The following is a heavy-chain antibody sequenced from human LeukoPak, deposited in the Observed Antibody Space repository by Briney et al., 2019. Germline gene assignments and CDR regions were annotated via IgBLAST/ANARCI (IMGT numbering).Heavy chain of an antibody. J-gene: IGHJ4*02. CDR1: GGSISSGGYY. Sequence: SETLSLTCTVSGGSISSGGYYWSWIRQHPGKGLEWIGYIYYSGSTCYNPSLKSRVTISVDTSKNQFSLKLSSVTAADTAVYYCARGLVATHFDYWGQGTLVTVSS. CDR2: IYYSGST. CDR3: ARGLVATHFDY. D-gene: IGHD5-12*01. V-gene: IGHV4-31*03.